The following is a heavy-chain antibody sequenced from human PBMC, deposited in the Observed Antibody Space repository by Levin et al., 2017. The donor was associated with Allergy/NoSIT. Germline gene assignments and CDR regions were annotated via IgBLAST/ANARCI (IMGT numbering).Heavy chain of an antibody. CDR2: INSDGTVT. J-gene: IGHJ5*02. V-gene: IGHV3-74*01. CDR3: AQSKGPQNA. Sequence: SCAASGFTFRADWMNWVRQVPGKGLVWVSHINSDGTVTNYADSVKGRFTISRDNVNNTLYLQMNSLRAEDTAAYYCAQSKGPQNAWGQGTLVTVAS. CDR1: GFTFRADW. D-gene: IGHD2/OR15-2a*01.